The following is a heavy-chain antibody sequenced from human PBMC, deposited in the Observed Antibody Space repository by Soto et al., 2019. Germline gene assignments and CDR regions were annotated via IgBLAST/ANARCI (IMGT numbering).Heavy chain of an antibody. V-gene: IGHV3-33*01. Sequence: QVQLVESGGGVVQPGRSLRLSCAASGFTFSSDGMHWVRQAPGKGLEWVAVIWYDGSNKYYADSVKGRFTISRDNSKSTLYLQMNSLRAEDTAVYYCAREGKISYDSSEPLGAFDIWGQGTMVTVSS. CDR1: GFTFSSDG. CDR3: AREGKISYDSSEPLGAFDI. J-gene: IGHJ3*02. CDR2: IWYDGSNK. D-gene: IGHD3-22*01.